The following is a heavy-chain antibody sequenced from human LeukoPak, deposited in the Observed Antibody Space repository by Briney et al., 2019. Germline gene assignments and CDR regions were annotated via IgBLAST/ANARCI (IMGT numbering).Heavy chain of an antibody. Sequence: GESLKISCAASGFTFSSYGMSWVRQAPGKGLEWVSAISGSGGSTYYADSVKGRFTISRDNSKNTLYLQMNSLRAEDTAVYYCAKDYGRDYGDGSWFDPWGQGTLVTVSS. CDR3: AKDYGRDYGDGSWFDP. J-gene: IGHJ5*02. CDR1: GFTFSSYG. V-gene: IGHV3-23*01. CDR2: ISGSGGST. D-gene: IGHD4-17*01.